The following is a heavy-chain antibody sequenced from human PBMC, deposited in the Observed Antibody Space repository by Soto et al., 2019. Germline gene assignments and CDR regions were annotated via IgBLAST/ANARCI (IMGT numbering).Heavy chain of an antibody. V-gene: IGHV1-2*04. J-gene: IGHJ6*03. CDR3: ARGKVGRCSSTSCYDSTGYSSSSPYYYYMDV. Sequence: ASVKVSCKASGYTFTGYYMHWVRQAPGQGLEWMGWINPNSGGTNYAQKFQGWVTMTRDTSISTAYMELSRLRSDDTAVYYCARGKVGRCSSTSCYDSTGYSSSSPYYYYMDVWGKGTTVTISS. CDR2: INPNSGGT. CDR1: GYTFTGYY. D-gene: IGHD2-2*01.